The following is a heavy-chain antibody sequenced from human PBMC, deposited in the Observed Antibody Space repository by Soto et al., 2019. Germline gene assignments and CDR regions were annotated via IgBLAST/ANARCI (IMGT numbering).Heavy chain of an antibody. V-gene: IGHV4-39*01. CDR2: VHDTGTT. D-gene: IGHD6-6*01. CDR1: GGSVSSGGNY. Sequence: QLQLQESGPGLVKASETLSLTCAVSGGSVSSGGNYWGWIRQSPGKGLEWIGSVHDTGTTHYNPSLTSRVTRSVDTSKNQFSLNVNSVTAADTAVYYCARGLSSPSAAGVWGQGTLVTVSS. CDR3: ARGLSSPSAAGV. J-gene: IGHJ4*02.